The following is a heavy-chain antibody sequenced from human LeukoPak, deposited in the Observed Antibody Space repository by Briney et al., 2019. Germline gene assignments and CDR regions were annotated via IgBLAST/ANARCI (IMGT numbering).Heavy chain of an antibody. CDR2: ISYDGSNK. J-gene: IGHJ4*02. CDR1: GFTFSSYE. Sequence: GGSLRLSCAASGFTFSSYEMNWVRQAPGKGLEWVAVISYDGSNKYYADSVKGRFTISRDNSKNTLYLQMNSLRAEDTAVYYCARDEFSSGWYGALGYWGQGTLVTVSS. CDR3: ARDEFSSGWYGALGY. V-gene: IGHV3-30*04. D-gene: IGHD6-19*01.